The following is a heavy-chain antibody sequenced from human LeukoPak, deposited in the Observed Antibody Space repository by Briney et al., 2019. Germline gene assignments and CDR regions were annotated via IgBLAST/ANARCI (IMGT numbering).Heavy chain of an antibody. D-gene: IGHD3-3*01. CDR3: AKGGDFWSGYNYYYMDV. CDR1: GFTFSSYG. Sequence: GGSLRLSCAASGFTFSSYGMHWVRQAPGKGLEWVAFIRYDGSNKYYADSVKGRFTISRDNSKNTLYLQMNSLRAEDTAVYYCAKGGDFWSGYNYYYMDVWGKGTTVTVSS. J-gene: IGHJ6*03. V-gene: IGHV3-30*02. CDR2: IRYDGSNK.